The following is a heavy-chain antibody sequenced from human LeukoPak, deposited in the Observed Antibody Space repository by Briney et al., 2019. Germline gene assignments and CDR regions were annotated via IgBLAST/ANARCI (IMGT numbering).Heavy chain of an antibody. Sequence: PGGSLRLSCAASGFTFGSHSMDWVRQAPGKGLDGVSPISSSSNNIYYADAVKGRFTISRDNGKNSLYLLMKSLRAEDKAVYYCVYGGGYFQHWGQGTLVTVSS. D-gene: IGHD4-23*01. CDR3: VYGGGYFQH. V-gene: IGHV3-21*01. CDR1: GFTFGSHS. CDR2: ISSSSNNI. J-gene: IGHJ1*01.